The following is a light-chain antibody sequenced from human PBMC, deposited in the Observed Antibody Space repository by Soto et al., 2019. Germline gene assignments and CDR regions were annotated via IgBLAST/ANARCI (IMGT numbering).Light chain of an antibody. CDR1: GSDVGGYNY. CDR3: CSYTTSNSRQIV. Sequence: HSALTQPASVSGSPGQSITISCTGTGSDVGGYNYVSWYQQQPGKAPKFMIYDVSNRPSGVSNRFSGSKSGNTASLTISGLQAEDEADYYCCSYTTSNSRQIVFGSGTKSPS. CDR2: DVS. V-gene: IGLV2-14*01. J-gene: IGLJ1*01.